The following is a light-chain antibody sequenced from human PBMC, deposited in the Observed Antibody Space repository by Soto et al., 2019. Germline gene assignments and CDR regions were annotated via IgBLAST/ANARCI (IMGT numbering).Light chain of an antibody. CDR1: QDVGKW. CDR3: QQANSFPIT. Sequence: DIQMTQSPPSVSASVGDRVTIXXRASQDVGKWLAWYQQKPGKAPTLXIHGASSLQSGVPPRYSGSGYGTDFTLTISSLQPEDFATYYCQQANSFPITFGQGTRLEIK. J-gene: IGKJ5*01. CDR2: GAS. V-gene: IGKV1-12*01.